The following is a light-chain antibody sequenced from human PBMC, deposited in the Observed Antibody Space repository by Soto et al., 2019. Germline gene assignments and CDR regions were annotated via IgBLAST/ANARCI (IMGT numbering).Light chain of an antibody. J-gene: IGLJ2*01. Sequence: QSVLTQPPSASGTPGQRVTISCSGSSFNIGRNPVNWYQQFPGTAPKLLIYRNNQRPSGVPDRFSGSKSGTSASLAISGLRSEDEADYYCAAWDDSLSGPVFGGGTKLTVL. V-gene: IGLV1-47*01. CDR2: RNN. CDR1: SFNIGRNP. CDR3: AAWDDSLSGPV.